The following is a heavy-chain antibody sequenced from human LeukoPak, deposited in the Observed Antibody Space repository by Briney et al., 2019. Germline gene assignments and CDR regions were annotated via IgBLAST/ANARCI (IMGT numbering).Heavy chain of an antibody. J-gene: IGHJ3*02. CDR2: ISGSGGTT. Sequence: PGGSLRLSCAASGFTFSTSVMNWVRQAPGKGLEWVSGISGSGGTTYYADSMKGRFTIARDNSKNTLYLQMNSLRAEDTAVYYCAKDMTTRAFDIWGQGTMVTVSS. D-gene: IGHD4-11*01. V-gene: IGHV3-23*01. CDR3: AKDMTTRAFDI. CDR1: GFTFSTSV.